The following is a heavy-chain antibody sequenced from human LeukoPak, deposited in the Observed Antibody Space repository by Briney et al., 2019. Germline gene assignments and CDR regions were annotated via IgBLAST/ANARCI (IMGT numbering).Heavy chain of an antibody. CDR1: GFTFSGYN. Sequence: GGSLRLSCAASGFTFSGYNMNWVRQAPGKGLEWASSISSSSSYIYYADSVKGRFTISRDNAKNSLYLQMNSLRAEDTAVYYCAREDVPGYYDSSGYFSWGQGTLVTVSS. V-gene: IGHV3-21*01. CDR3: AREDVPGYYDSSGYFS. J-gene: IGHJ4*02. CDR2: ISSSSSYI. D-gene: IGHD3-22*01.